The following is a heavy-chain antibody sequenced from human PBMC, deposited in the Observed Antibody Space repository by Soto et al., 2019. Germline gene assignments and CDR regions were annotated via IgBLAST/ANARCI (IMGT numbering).Heavy chain of an antibody. J-gene: IGHJ6*02. CDR1: GFTFSSYA. CDR2: ISYDGSNK. V-gene: IGHV3-30-3*01. CDR3: ARTSQNEYDSSCSSGMDV. Sequence: QVQLVESGGGVVQPGRSLRLSCAASGFTFSSYAMHWVRQAPGKGLEWVAVISYDGSNKYYADSGKGRFTISRDNSKKQLYLKMNRLKAEDTTVYYCARTSQNEYDSSCSSGMDVWGQGTTVTVSS.